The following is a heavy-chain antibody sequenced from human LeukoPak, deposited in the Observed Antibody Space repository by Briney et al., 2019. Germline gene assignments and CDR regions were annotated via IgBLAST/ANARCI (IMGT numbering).Heavy chain of an antibody. CDR3: AREIVGAPTPGAY. V-gene: IGHV4-4*02. D-gene: IGHD1-26*01. J-gene: IGHJ4*02. Sequence: MSSETLSLTCAVSTDSTTSNWWSWVRQPPGKGLEWIGEVHKSGSTNYYPSLQSRVTISIDKSKNQIALGLTSVTAADTAVYYCAREIVGAPTPGAYWGQGILVTVSS. CDR1: TDSTTSNW. CDR2: VHKSGST.